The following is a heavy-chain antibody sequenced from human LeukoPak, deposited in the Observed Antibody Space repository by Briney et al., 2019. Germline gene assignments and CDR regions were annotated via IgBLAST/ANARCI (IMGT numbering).Heavy chain of an antibody. CDR2: TYYSGST. CDR3: ARSYSNYVYYYYYMDV. Sequence: SETLSLTCTVSGGSISSSSYYWGWIRQPPGKGLEWIGSTYYSGSTYYNPSLKSRVTISVDTSKNQFSLKLSSVTAADTAVYYCARSYSNYVYYYYYMDVWGKGTTVTVSS. V-gene: IGHV4-39*01. CDR1: GGSISSSSYY. J-gene: IGHJ6*03. D-gene: IGHD4-11*01.